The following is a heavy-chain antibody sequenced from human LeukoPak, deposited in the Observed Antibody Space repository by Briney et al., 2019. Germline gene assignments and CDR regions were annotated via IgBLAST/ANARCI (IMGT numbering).Heavy chain of an antibody. CDR2: ISYDGSNK. Sequence: GGSLRLSCAASGFTFSSYGMHWVRQAPGKGLEWVAVISYDGSNKYYADSVKGRFTISRDNSKNTLYLQMNSLRAEDTAVYYCAKVPGSSFAFDIWGQGTMVTVSS. D-gene: IGHD2/OR15-2a*01. V-gene: IGHV3-30*18. CDR3: AKVPGSSFAFDI. J-gene: IGHJ3*02. CDR1: GFTFSSYG.